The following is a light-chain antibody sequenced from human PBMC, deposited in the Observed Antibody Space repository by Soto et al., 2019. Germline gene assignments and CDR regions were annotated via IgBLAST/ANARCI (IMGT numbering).Light chain of an antibody. CDR2: DAS. V-gene: IGKV1-13*02. Sequence: AIQLTQSPSSLSASVGDRVTITCRASQGISSALAWYQQKPGKAPKLLIYDASSLESGVPSRFSGSGSGTDFTLTISSLQPEDFATYYCQQFTSYTGGFTFGPGT. CDR3: QQFTSYTGGFT. J-gene: IGKJ3*01. CDR1: QGISSA.